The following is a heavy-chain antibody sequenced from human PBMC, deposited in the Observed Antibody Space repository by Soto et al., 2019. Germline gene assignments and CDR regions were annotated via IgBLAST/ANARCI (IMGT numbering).Heavy chain of an antibody. Sequence: ASVKVSWKASGYNFTNYHIHWVRQAPGQGLEWMGWISSYTGNTYYQHTANTEYAQKFQGRVSLTTDTFTTTAYMELRSLRSDDTAVYYCARDLDYYYDMGQDLDAFDIWGQGTMVTVSS. J-gene: IGHJ3*02. D-gene: IGHD3-22*01. CDR3: ARDLDYYYDMGQDLDAFDI. CDR2: ISSYTGNTYYQHTANT. V-gene: IGHV1-18*04. CDR1: GYNFTNYH.